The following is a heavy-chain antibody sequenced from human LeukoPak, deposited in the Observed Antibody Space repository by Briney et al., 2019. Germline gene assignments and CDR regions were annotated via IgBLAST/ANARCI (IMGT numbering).Heavy chain of an antibody. D-gene: IGHD6-6*01. CDR2: IYTSGST. V-gene: IGHV4-61*02. J-gene: IGHJ3*02. CDR1: GGSISSSSYY. CDR3: ARSPPRSSDIAFDI. Sequence: SETLSLTCTVSGGSISSSSYYWNWIRQPAGKGLEWIGRIYTSGSTNYNPSLKSRVTISVDTSKNQFSLKLSSVTAADTAVYYCARSPPRSSDIAFDIWGQGTMVTVSS.